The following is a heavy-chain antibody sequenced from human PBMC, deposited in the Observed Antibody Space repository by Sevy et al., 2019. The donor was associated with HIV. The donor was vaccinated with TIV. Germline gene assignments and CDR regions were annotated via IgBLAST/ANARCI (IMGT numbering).Heavy chain of an antibody. CDR3: AGGYDSSGYPAYEIDY. CDR2: ISYDGSNK. D-gene: IGHD3-22*01. Sequence: EGSLRLSCAASGFTFSSYAMHWVRQAPGKGLEWVAVISYDGSNKYYADSVKGRFTISRDNSKNTLYLQMNSLRAEDTAVYYCAGGYDSSGYPAYEIDYWGQGTLVTVSS. CDR1: GFTFSSYA. J-gene: IGHJ4*02. V-gene: IGHV3-30-3*01.